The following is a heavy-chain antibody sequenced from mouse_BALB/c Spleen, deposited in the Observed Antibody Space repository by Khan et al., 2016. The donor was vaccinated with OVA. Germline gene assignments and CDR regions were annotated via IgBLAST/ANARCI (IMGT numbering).Heavy chain of an antibody. V-gene: IGHV1-61*01. CDR3: TRREKYGYDPSWFAY. D-gene: IGHD2-2*01. CDR1: GYTFTSYW. Sequence: QVQLQQPGAELVRPGPSVKLSCKASGYTFTSYWMNWVKQRPGQGLEWLGMIDPSDSETHYNQMFKDKATLTVDKSSSTAYMQLSSLTSEDSAVYYCTRREKYGYDPSWFAYWGQGTLVTVSA. J-gene: IGHJ3*01. CDR2: IDPSDSET.